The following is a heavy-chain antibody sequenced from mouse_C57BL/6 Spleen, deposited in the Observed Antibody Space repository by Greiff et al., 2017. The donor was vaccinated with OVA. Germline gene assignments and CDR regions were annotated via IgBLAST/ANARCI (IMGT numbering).Heavy chain of an antibody. CDR3: ARQANWYFDY. V-gene: IGHV1-64*01. Sequence: QVHVKQPGAELVKPGASVKLSCKASGYTCTSYWMHWVKQRPGQGLEWIGMIHPNSGSTNYNEKFKSKATLTVDKSSSTAYMQLSSLTSEDSAVYYCARQANWYFDYWGQGTTLTVSS. D-gene: IGHD4-1*01. CDR2: IHPNSGST. J-gene: IGHJ2*01. CDR1: GYTCTSYW.